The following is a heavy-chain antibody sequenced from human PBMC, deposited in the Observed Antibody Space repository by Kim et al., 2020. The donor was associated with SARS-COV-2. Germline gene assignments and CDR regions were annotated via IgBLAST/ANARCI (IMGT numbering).Heavy chain of an antibody. CDR3: AKTVLTYSSSWPPDDY. CDR1: GFTFSSYA. D-gene: IGHD6-13*01. J-gene: IGHJ4*02. Sequence: GGSLRLSCAASGFTFSSYAMSWVRQAPGKGLEWVSAISGSGGSTYYADSVKGRFTISRDNSKNTLYLQMNSLRAEDTAVYYCAKTVLTYSSSWPPDDYWGQGTLVTVSS. V-gene: IGHV3-23*01. CDR2: ISGSGGST.